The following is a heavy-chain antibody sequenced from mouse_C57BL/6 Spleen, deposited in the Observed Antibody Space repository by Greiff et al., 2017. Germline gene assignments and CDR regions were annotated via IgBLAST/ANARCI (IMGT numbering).Heavy chain of an antibody. CDR2: INPNNGGT. Sequence: VQLQQSGPELVKPGASVKIPCKASGYTFTDYNMDWVKQSHGKSLEWIGDINPNNGGTIYNQKFKGKATLTVDKSSSTAYMELRSLTSEDTAVYYCAREGVTTVVATRAWFADWGQGTLVTVSA. V-gene: IGHV1-18*01. J-gene: IGHJ3*01. CDR1: GYTFTDYN. CDR3: AREGVTTVVATRAWFAD. D-gene: IGHD1-1*01.